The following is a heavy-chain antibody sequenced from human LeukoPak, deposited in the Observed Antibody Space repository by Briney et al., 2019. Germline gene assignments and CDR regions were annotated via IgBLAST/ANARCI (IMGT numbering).Heavy chain of an antibody. J-gene: IGHJ3*02. CDR1: GYTFTDYY. CDR2: IYPNSGDT. Sequence: GASVKVSCKASGYTFTDYYMHWVRQAPGQGLEWMGWIYPNSGDTNYAQKFQGRVTITRDTSASTAYMELSSLRSEDTAVYYCARDSDIVVVTTFDAFDIWGQGTMVTVSS. CDR3: ARDSDIVVVTTFDAFDI. D-gene: IGHD2-21*02. V-gene: IGHV1-2*02.